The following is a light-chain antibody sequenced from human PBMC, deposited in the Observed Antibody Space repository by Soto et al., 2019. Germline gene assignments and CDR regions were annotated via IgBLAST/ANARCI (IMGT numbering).Light chain of an antibody. Sequence: EIGLTQSPGTLSLSPGERATLSCRASQSVSSSFLAWFQQKPGQAPRLLIYGASSRATVIPDRFSGSGSGTDFTLTISRLEPEDFAVYYCQQYSSSPITFGQGTRLEIK. V-gene: IGKV3-20*01. CDR1: QSVSSSF. CDR2: GAS. J-gene: IGKJ5*01. CDR3: QQYSSSPIT.